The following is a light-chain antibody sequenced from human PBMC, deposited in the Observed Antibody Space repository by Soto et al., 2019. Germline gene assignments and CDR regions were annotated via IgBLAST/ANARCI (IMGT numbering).Light chain of an antibody. CDR1: SSNIGSYY. Sequence: QSVLTQPPSASGTPGQRVNISCSGSSSNIGSYYVYWYQQFPGTAPKLLIYRNNQRPSGVPDRFSGSKSGTSASLAISGLRSEDEADYYGAAWDYSLSGYVFGTGTKLTVL. J-gene: IGLJ1*01. CDR3: AAWDYSLSGYV. CDR2: RNN. V-gene: IGLV1-47*01.